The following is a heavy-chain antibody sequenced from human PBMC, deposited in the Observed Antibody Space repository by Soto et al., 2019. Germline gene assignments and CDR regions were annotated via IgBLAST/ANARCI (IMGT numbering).Heavy chain of an antibody. D-gene: IGHD3-10*01. CDR3: AREGYYGSGSPTDGYYYYYYLDV. J-gene: IGHJ6*03. Sequence: ASVKVSCKASGYTFTSYYMHWVRQAPGQGLEWMGIINPSGGSTSYAQKFQGRVTMTRDTSTSTVYMELSSLRSEDTAVYYCAREGYYGSGSPTDGYYYYYYLDVWGEGTTVTVSS. CDR1: GYTFTSYY. CDR2: INPSGGST. V-gene: IGHV1-46*01.